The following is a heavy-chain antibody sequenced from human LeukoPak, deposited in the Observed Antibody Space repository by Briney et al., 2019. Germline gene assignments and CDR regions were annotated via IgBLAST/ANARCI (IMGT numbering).Heavy chain of an antibody. Sequence: ASVKVSCKASGYTFTSYDINWVRKATGQGLEWMGWMNPNSGNTGYAQKFQGRVTMTRNTSISTAYMELSSLRSEDTAVYYCARGLTIFGVVIIGAFDIWGQGTMVTVS. V-gene: IGHV1-8*01. CDR3: ARGLTIFGVVIIGAFDI. J-gene: IGHJ3*02. CDR1: GYTFTSYD. D-gene: IGHD3-3*01. CDR2: MNPNSGNT.